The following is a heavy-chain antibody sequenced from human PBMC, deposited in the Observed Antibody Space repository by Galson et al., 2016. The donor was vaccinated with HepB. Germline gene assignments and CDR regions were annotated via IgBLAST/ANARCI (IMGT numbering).Heavy chain of an antibody. CDR1: GLTVSSNY. V-gene: IGHV3-7*05. Sequence: SLRLSGAASGLTVSSNYMSWVRQAPGKGLEGVANIKQDGSEKSYVDSVKGRFTISRDNAKNSLFLQMNSLRAEDTAVYYCAKRAHATGDYCGMDVWGQGTTVTVSS. CDR3: AKRAHATGDYCGMDV. J-gene: IGHJ6*02. CDR2: IKQDGSEK. D-gene: IGHD2-15*01.